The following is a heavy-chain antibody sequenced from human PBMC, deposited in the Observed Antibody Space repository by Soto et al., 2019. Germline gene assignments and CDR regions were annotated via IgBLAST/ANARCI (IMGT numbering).Heavy chain of an antibody. CDR3: VKGSCSSTSCYIFSYYLYGMEL. CDR2: ISSNGGST. Sequence: PGGSLRLSCSPSGFPFSSYAMHWVRQAPVKGLEYVSAISSNGGSTYYADSVKGRFTISRDNSKNTLYLQMSSLRDEDTAVYYCVKGSCSSTSCYIFSYYLYGMELWGQGTTVTVS. V-gene: IGHV3-64D*06. J-gene: IGHJ6*02. CDR1: GFPFSSYA. D-gene: IGHD2-2*02.